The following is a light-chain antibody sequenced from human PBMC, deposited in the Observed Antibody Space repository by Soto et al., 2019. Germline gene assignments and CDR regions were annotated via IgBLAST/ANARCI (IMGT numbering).Light chain of an antibody. J-gene: IGKJ1*01. CDR1: QSLLYSSNNRNY. V-gene: IGKV4-1*01. CDR3: QQYNNWPRA. Sequence: DIVMTQSPDSLAVSLGERATINCKASQSLLYSSNNRNYLAWYQQKSGHPPRLLIYWASTRESGVPDRFSGSGSGTDFTLTINSLQAEDVAVYFCQQYNNWPRAFGQGTKVEIK. CDR2: WAS.